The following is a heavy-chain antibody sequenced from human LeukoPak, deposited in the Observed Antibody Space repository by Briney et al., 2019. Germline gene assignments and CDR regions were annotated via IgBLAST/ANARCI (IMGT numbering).Heavy chain of an antibody. J-gene: IGHJ4*02. D-gene: IGHD3-10*01. V-gene: IGHV3-48*02. CDR1: KFTFSSYA. Sequence: GGSLRLSCVASKFTFSSYAMSWVRQAPGKGLEWVSAISSGGSSTIYYADSVKGRFTISRDNAKNSLYLQMNSLRDEDTAVYYCARAFMVRGVTTNDDYWGQGTLVTVSS. CDR2: ISSGGSSTI. CDR3: ARAFMVRGVTTNDDY.